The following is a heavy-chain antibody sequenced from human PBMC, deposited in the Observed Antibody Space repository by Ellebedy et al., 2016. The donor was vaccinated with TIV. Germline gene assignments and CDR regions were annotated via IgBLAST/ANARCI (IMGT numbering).Heavy chain of an antibody. Sequence: GESLKISCAVSGFTFSNYWMSWARQAPGKGLEWVATIKQDGSEIHYVDSVKGRFTISRDTAKNSLYLQMNSLRVEDTALYYCARDAYPYAMDVWGQGTTVTVSS. D-gene: IGHD2-2*02. CDR2: IKQDGSEI. CDR3: ARDAYPYAMDV. V-gene: IGHV3-7*03. CDR1: GFTFSNYW. J-gene: IGHJ6*02.